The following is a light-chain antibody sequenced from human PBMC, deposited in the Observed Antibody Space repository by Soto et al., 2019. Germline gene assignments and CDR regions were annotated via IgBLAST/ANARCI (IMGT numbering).Light chain of an antibody. J-gene: IGLJ2*01. Sequence: HSALTQPASVSGSPGQSITISCTGTSGDVGTYNLVSWYQQHPGRAPKLIIFEVNKRPSGVSNRLSGSKSGNTASLAISGLQADDEADYHCCSYAGRSNVVCGGGTKVTVL. CDR1: SGDVGTYNL. CDR2: EVN. V-gene: IGLV2-23*02. CDR3: CSYAGRSNVV.